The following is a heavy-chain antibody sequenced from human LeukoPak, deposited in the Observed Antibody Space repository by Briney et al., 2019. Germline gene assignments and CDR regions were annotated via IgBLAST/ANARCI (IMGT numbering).Heavy chain of an antibody. Sequence: GASVKVSCKASGYTFTSYAMNWVRQATGQGLEWMGWMNPNSGNTGYAQKFQGRVTMTRNTSISTAYMELSSLRSEDTAVYYCARVAVRGVITPGYWGQGTLVTVSS. CDR3: ARVAVRGVITPGY. V-gene: IGHV1-8*02. CDR2: MNPNSGNT. D-gene: IGHD3-10*01. J-gene: IGHJ4*02. CDR1: GYTFTSYA.